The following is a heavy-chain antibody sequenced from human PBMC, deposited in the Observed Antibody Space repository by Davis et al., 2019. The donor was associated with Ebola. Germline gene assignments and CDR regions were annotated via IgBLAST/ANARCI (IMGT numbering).Heavy chain of an antibody. Sequence: MPSETLSLTCAVSGGSISSGGYSWSWIRQPPGKGLEWIGYIYHSGSTNYNPSLKSRVTISVDTSKNQFSLKLSSVTAADTAVYYCARKYSGYDYPRYWGQGTLVTVSS. D-gene: IGHD5-12*01. V-gene: IGHV4-30-2*01. J-gene: IGHJ4*02. CDR1: GGSISSGGYS. CDR3: ARKYSGYDYPRY. CDR2: IYHSGST.